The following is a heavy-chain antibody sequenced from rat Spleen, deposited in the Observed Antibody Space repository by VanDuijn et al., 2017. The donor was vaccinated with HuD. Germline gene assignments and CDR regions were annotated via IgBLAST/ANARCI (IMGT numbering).Heavy chain of an antibody. CDR2: ISYEGSST. CDR1: GFTFSDYY. Sequence: EVQLVESGGGLVQPGRSLKLSCAASGFTFSDYYMAWVRQAPKKGLEWVASISYEGSSTYYGDSVKGRFTISRDNAKSTLYLQMNSLRSEDTATYYCTRGDYGGYLSFDYWGQGVMVTVSS. J-gene: IGHJ2*01. V-gene: IGHV5-22*01. D-gene: IGHD1-11*01. CDR3: TRGDYGGYLSFDY.